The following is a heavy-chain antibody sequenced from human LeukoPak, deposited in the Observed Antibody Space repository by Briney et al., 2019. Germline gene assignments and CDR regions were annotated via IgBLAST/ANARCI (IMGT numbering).Heavy chain of an antibody. CDR3: ASHLVVVVAAPSGCFDL. CDR1: GYSISSGYD. D-gene: IGHD2-15*01. V-gene: IGHV4-38-2*02. J-gene: IGHJ5*02. CDR2: MYHSGST. Sequence: SETLSLTCTVSGYSISSGYDGGWSRQPPGKGLEWIGSMYHSGSTNYNPSLKSRVTISVDTSKNQCFLKLSSVTAADTAVYDCASHLVVVVAAPSGCFDLWGQGTLVTVSS.